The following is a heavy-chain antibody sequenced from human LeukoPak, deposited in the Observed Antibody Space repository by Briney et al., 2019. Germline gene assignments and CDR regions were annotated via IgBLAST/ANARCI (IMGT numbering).Heavy chain of an antibody. J-gene: IGHJ4*02. Sequence: GGSLRLSCAASGFTFSDSYMSWIRQAPGKGLEWVSYISSSGSTIYYADSVKGRFTISRDNARKSLYLQMNGLRAEDTAVYYCARSGYYSGFDYRGQGTLVTVST. CDR3: ARSGYYSGFDY. CDR2: ISSSGSTI. V-gene: IGHV3-11*04. D-gene: IGHD3-3*01. CDR1: GFTFSDSY.